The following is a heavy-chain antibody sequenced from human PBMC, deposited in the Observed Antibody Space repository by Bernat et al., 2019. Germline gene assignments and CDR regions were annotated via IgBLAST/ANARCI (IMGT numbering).Heavy chain of an antibody. CDR2: ISYDGSNK. J-gene: IGHJ4*02. D-gene: IGHD4-17*01. CDR3: AKEYGDYGWFDY. CDR1: GFTFSSYG. Sequence: QVQLVESGGGVVQPGRSLRLSCAASGFTFSSYGMHWVRQAPGKGLEWVAVISYDGSNKYYPDSVKGRFTISRDNSKNTLYLQMNSLRAEDTAVYYCAKEYGDYGWFDYWGQGTLVTVSS. V-gene: IGHV3-30*18.